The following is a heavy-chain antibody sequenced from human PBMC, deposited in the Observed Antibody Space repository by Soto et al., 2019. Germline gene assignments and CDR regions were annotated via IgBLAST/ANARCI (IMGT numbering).Heavy chain of an antibody. V-gene: IGHV4-59*01. D-gene: IGHD1-26*01. CDR2: IYYSGST. CDR1: GGPLTTYF. Sequence: SETLSLTCNVSGGPLTTYFWSWIRQPPGKGLEWIGYIYYSGSTNYNPSLKSRVTISVDTSKNQFSLKLSSVTAADTAVYYCARVISRWELLKWFDPWGQGTLVTVSS. CDR3: ARVISRWELLKWFDP. J-gene: IGHJ5*02.